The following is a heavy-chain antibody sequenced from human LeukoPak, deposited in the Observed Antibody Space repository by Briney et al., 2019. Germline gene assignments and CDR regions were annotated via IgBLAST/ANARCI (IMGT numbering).Heavy chain of an antibody. J-gene: IGHJ5*02. Sequence: PGGSLRLSCAASGFTFSSYSMNWVRQAPGKGLEWVSSISSSSSYIYYADSVKGRFTISRDNAKNSLYLQMNSLRAEDTAVYYCARGRNPRIYYGSGSMIRWFDPWGQGTLVTVSS. D-gene: IGHD3-10*01. CDR3: ARGRNPRIYYGSGSMIRWFDP. CDR2: ISSSSSYI. CDR1: GFTFSSYS. V-gene: IGHV3-21*04.